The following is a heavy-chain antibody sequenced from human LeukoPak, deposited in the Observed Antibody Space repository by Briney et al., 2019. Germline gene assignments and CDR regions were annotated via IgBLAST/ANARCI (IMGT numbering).Heavy chain of an antibody. J-gene: IGHJ4*02. CDR2: IYYSGNT. CDR1: GGSISGNY. D-gene: IGHD3-10*01. CDR3: ARGEFYYGSGSYYGFDY. Sequence: PSETLSLTCTVSGGSISGNYWSWIRQPPGKGLEWIGYIYYSGNTNYNPSLKSRVTISVDTSKNQFSLKLSSVTAADTAVYYCARGEFYYGSGSYYGFDYWGQGTLVTVSS. V-gene: IGHV4-59*01.